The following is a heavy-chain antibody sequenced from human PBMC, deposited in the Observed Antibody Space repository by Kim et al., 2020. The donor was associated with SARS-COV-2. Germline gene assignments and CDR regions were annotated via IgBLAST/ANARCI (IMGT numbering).Heavy chain of an antibody. CDR3: ARGGYCSGGSCPIRLFDY. CDR1: GGSFSGYY. CDR2: INHSGST. D-gene: IGHD2-15*01. Sequence: SETLSLTCAVYGGSFSGYYWSWIRQPPGKGLEWIGEINHSGSTNYNPSLKIRVTISVDTSKNQFSLKLSSVTAADTAVYYCARGGYCSGGSCPIRLFDY. V-gene: IGHV4-34*01. J-gene: IGHJ4*01.